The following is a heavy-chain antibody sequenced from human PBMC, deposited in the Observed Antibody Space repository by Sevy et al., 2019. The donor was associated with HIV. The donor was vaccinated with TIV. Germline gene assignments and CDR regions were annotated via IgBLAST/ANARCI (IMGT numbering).Heavy chain of an antibody. V-gene: IGHV3-21*01. D-gene: IGHD3-22*01. CDR1: GFTFSSYS. Sequence: GGSLRLSCAASGFTFSSYSMNWVRQAPGKGLEWVSSISSSSSYIYYADPVKGRFTISRDNAKNSLYLQMNSLRAEDTAVYYCARDLDQGYYYDSSGYFYWGQGTLVTVSS. J-gene: IGHJ4*02. CDR3: ARDLDQGYYYDSSGYFY. CDR2: ISSSSSYI.